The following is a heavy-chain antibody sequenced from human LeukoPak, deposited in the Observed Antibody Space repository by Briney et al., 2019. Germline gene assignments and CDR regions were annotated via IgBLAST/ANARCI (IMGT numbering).Heavy chain of an antibody. D-gene: IGHD3-22*01. CDR1: GFTFSSYG. J-gene: IGHJ4*02. V-gene: IGHV3-23*01. CDR2: ISGSGGST. CDR3: AKDYDSSGYYTKYFDY. Sequence: GGALRLSWAASGFTFSSYGMSWVRQAPGKGLEWGSAISGSGGSTYYADSVKGRVTISRANTKNTLYLQMNSLRAEDTAVYYCAKDYDSSGYYTKYFDYWGQGTLVTVSS.